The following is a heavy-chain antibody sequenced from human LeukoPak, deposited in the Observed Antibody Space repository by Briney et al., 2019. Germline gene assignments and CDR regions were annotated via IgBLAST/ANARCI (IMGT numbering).Heavy chain of an antibody. CDR2: IYSGGST. J-gene: IGHJ4*02. V-gene: IGHV3-66*02. D-gene: IGHD3-3*01. CDR3: ARDLRLTTIFGVVSN. CDR1: GSTVSSNY. Sequence: GGSLRLSCAASGSTVSSNYMSWVRQAPGKGLEWVSIIYSGGSTYYADSVKGRFTISRDNSMNTLYLQMNSLRAEDTAVYYCARDLRLTTIFGVVSNWGQGTLVTVSS.